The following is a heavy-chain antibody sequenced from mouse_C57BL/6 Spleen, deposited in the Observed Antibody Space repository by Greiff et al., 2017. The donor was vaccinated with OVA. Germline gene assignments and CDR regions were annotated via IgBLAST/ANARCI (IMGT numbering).Heavy chain of an antibody. V-gene: IGHV14-1*01. CDR1: GFNIKDYY. J-gene: IGHJ3*01. CDR2: IDPEDGDT. D-gene: IGHD1-1*01. CDR3: SLYYYGSSLWFAY. Sequence: EVQVVESGAELVRPGASVKLSCTASGFNIKDYYMHWVKQRPEQGLEWIGRIDPEDGDTEYAPKFQGKATMTADTSSNTAYLQLSSLTSEDTAVYYCSLYYYGSSLWFAYWGQGTLVTVSA.